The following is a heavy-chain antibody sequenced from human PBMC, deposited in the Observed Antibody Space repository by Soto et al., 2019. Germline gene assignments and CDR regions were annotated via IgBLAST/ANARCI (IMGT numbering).Heavy chain of an antibody. J-gene: IGHJ5*02. Sequence: SETLSLTCTVSGGSISRGGYYWSWIRQHPGKGLEWIGYIYYSGSTYYNPSLKSRVTVSVDTSKNQFSLKLSSVTAADTAVYYCARGGVWFGEFYWFDPWGQGTLVTVSS. CDR2: IYYSGST. CDR1: GGSISRGGYY. D-gene: IGHD3-10*01. V-gene: IGHV4-31*03. CDR3: ARGGVWFGEFYWFDP.